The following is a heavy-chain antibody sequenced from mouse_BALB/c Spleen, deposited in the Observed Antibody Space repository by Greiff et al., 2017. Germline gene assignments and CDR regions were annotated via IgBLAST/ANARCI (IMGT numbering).Heavy chain of an antibody. Sequence: QVQLKESGPGLVAPSQSLSITCTVSGFSLTSYGVHWVRQPPGKGLEWLGVIWAGGSTNYNSALMSRLSISKDNSKSQVFLKMNSLQTDDTAMYYCARDAGNYGAYWGQGTLVTVSA. CDR2: IWAGGST. V-gene: IGHV2-9*02. CDR1: GFSLTSYG. J-gene: IGHJ3*01. D-gene: IGHD2-1*01. CDR3: ARDAGNYGAY.